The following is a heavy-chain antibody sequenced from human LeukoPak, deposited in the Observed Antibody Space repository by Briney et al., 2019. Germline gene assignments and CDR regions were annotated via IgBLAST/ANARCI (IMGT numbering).Heavy chain of an antibody. Sequence: GGSLRLSCAASGFTFSAHDMHWVRQATGKGLEWVSAIGIAGDTYYPGSVKGRFTISRENAKDSLYLQMNSLRARDTAVYYCVREKYYYGSGLPHYGMDVWGQGTTVTVSS. CDR2: IGIAGDT. CDR1: GFTFSAHD. CDR3: VREKYYYGSGLPHYGMDV. D-gene: IGHD3-10*01. V-gene: IGHV3-13*01. J-gene: IGHJ6*02.